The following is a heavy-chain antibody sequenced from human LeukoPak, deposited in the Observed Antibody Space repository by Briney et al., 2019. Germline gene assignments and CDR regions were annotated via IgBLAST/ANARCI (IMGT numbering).Heavy chain of an antibody. Sequence: SETLSLTCTVSGGSINNYYGSWIRQPPGKGLEYIGYIYYSGSTNYNPSLKSRVTISVETSKNQFSLKLNSVTAADTAVYYCARHYYDSSGYYVFDYWGQGALVTVSS. CDR2: IYYSGST. J-gene: IGHJ4*02. CDR3: ARHYYDSSGYYVFDY. CDR1: GGSINNYY. D-gene: IGHD3-22*01. V-gene: IGHV4-59*08.